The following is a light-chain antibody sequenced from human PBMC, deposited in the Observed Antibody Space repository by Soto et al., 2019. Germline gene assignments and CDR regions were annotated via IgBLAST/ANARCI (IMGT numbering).Light chain of an antibody. CDR3: SSYTSSSTLV. CDR2: DVS. CDR1: SSDVGGYNY. J-gene: IGLJ3*02. Sequence: QSALTQPASVSGSPGQSFTISCTGTSSDVGGYNYVSWYQQHPGKAPKLMIYDVSNRPSGVSNRFSGSKSGNTASLTISGLQAEDEADYYCSSYTSSSTLVLGGGTKLTVL. V-gene: IGLV2-14*01.